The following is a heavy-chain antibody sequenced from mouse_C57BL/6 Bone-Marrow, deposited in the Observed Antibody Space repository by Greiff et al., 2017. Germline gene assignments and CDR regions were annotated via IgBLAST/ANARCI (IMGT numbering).Heavy chain of an antibody. CDR2: ISSGGSYT. CDR3: ARRKAGGYYFDY. CDR1: GFTFSSYG. V-gene: IGHV5-6*01. J-gene: IGHJ2*01. Sequence: VQLQQSGGDLVKPGGSLKLSCAASGFTFSSYGMSWVRQTPDKRLEWVATISSGGSYTYYPDSVQGRFTISRDNAKNTLYLQMSSLKSEDTAMYYCARRKAGGYYFDYWGQGTTLTVSS. D-gene: IGHD3-2*02.